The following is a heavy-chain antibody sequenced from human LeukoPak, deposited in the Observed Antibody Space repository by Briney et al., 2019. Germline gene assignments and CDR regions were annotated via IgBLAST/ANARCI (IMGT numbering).Heavy chain of an antibody. Sequence: SETLSLTWTVSGGSISSSSYYWGWIREPPGKGLEWIGSIYYSGSTYYNPSLKSRVTISVDTSKNQFSLKLSSVTAADTAVYYSARERYSGSYYSDYWGQGTLVTVSS. V-gene: IGHV4-39*07. CDR3: ARERYSGSYYSDY. D-gene: IGHD1-26*01. CDR2: IYYSGST. CDR1: GGSISSSSYY. J-gene: IGHJ4*02.